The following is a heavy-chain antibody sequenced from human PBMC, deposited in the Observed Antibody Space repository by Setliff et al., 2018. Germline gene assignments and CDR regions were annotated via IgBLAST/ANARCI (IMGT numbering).Heavy chain of an antibody. CDR1: GGTFSSYA. CDR3: ASPDYQYYYYYGMDV. Sequence: GASVKVSCKASGGTFSSYAISWVRQAPGQGLEWMGGMNPNSGNTGYAQKFQGRVTITTDESTSTAYMELSSLRSEDTAVYYCASPDYQYYYYYGMDVWGQGTTVTVSS. V-gene: IGHV1-69*05. J-gene: IGHJ6*02. CDR2: MNPNSGNT. D-gene: IGHD3-16*01.